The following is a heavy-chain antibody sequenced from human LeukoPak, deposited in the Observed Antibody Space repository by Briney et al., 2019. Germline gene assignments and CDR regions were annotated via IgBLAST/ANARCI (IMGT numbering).Heavy chain of an antibody. V-gene: IGHV1-69*05. J-gene: IGHJ4*02. D-gene: IGHD3-10*01. CDR1: GGTFSSYA. CDR3: ASALWEVRGVIIPPDY. CDR2: IIPIFGTA. Sequence: SVKVSCKTSGGTFSSYAISWVRQAPGQGLEWMGRIIPIFGTANYAQKFQGRVTITTDESTSTAYMELSSLRSEDTAVYYCASALWEVRGVIIPPDYWGQGTLVTVSS.